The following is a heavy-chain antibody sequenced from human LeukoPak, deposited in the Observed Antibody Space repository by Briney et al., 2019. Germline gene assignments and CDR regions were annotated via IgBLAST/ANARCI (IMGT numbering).Heavy chain of an antibody. J-gene: IGHJ5*02. V-gene: IGHV1-2*02. D-gene: IGHD3-22*01. Sequence: ASVKVSCKASGYTFTGYYMHWVRQAPGQGLEWMGWINPNSGGTNYAQKFQGRVTMTRDTSISTAYMELSRLRSDDTAVYYCASADNYYYDSSGYYINWFDPWGQGTLVTVSS. CDR1: GYTFTGYY. CDR2: INPNSGGT. CDR3: ASADNYYYDSSGYYINWFDP.